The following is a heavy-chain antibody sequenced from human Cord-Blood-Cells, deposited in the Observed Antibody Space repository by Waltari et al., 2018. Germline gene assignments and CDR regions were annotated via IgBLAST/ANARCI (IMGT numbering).Heavy chain of an antibody. D-gene: IGHD1-26*01. CDR3: ARDRGAGIFDY. J-gene: IGHJ4*02. Sequence: EVQLVESGGGLVQPGGSLRLSCAASGFTFSSYEMNCVRQAPGKGLEWVSYISSSGSTIYYADSVKGRFTISRDNAKNSLYLQMNSLRAEDTAVYYCARDRGAGIFDYWGQGTLVTVSS. CDR1: GFTFSSYE. V-gene: IGHV3-48*03. CDR2: ISSSGSTI.